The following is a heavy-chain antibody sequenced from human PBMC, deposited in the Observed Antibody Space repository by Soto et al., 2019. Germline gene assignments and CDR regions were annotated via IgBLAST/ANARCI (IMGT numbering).Heavy chain of an antibody. D-gene: IGHD4-17*01. J-gene: IGHJ5*02. CDR1: GYTFTKFD. CDR3: VRGDYGDYSHWFDP. CDR2: MNPNSGNT. Sequence: QVQLVQSGAEVKKPGASVRVSCKASGYTFTKFDINWVRQATGQGLEWMGWMNPNSGNTGYAQKCQGRVTMTRNTYITTAYMELSTLRSEDTAVYYCVRGDYGDYSHWFDPWGQGTLVTVSS. V-gene: IGHV1-8*01.